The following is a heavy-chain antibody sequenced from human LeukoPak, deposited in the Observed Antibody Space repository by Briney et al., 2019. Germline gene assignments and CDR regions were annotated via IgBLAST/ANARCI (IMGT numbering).Heavy chain of an antibody. D-gene: IGHD6-13*01. CDR2: IYYSGST. J-gene: IGHJ5*02. V-gene: IGHV4-59*01. CDR1: GGSISSYY. CDR3: ARGIAAAGIKYNWFDP. Sequence: SETLSLTCTVSGGSISSYYWSWIRQPPGKGLEWIGYIYYSGSTNYNPSLKSRVTISVDTSKNQFSLKLSSVTATDTAVYYCARGIAAAGIKYNWFDPWGQGTLVTVSS.